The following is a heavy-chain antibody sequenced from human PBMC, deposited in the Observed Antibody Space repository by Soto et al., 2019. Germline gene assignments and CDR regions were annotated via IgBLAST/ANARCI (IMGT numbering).Heavy chain of an antibody. CDR2: IRSGGSNK. CDR1: GFTFSSYG. CDR3: ASGESYGSGSYPSKDV. J-gene: IGHJ6*02. Sequence: GGSLRLSCAASGFTFSSYGMHWVRQAPGKGLEWVSFIRSGGSNKYYADSVKGRFTISRDNAKNSLYLQMNSLRDEDTAVYYCASGESYGSGSYPSKDVWGQGTTVTVSS. D-gene: IGHD3-10*01. V-gene: IGHV3-30*02.